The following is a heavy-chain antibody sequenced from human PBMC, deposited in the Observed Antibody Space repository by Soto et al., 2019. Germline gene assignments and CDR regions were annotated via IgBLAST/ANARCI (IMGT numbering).Heavy chain of an antibody. CDR3: ARDKGAYYSHLVY. J-gene: IGHJ4*02. D-gene: IGHD3-22*01. CDR1: GATLSSYA. Sequence: VLLVQSGAEVKKPGSSVKVSCKLSGATLSSYAMSWVRQAPGQGIEWIGGIIPFFGTPNYAQKFQGRVTITADTSTATSYMELSSLRSDDTAVYYCARDKGAYYSHLVYWGQGTMVTVS. V-gene: IGHV1-69*06. CDR2: IIPFFGTP.